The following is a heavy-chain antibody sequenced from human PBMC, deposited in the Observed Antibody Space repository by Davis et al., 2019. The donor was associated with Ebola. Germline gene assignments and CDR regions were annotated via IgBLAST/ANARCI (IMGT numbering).Heavy chain of an antibody. CDR2: IYYSGST. CDR1: GGSISSYY. CDR3: ASLLGGYYYDSSGYYYRAYYFDY. J-gene: IGHJ4*02. D-gene: IGHD3-22*01. Sequence: SETLSLTCTVSGGSISSYYWSWIRQPPGKGLEWIGYIYYSGSTNYNPSLKSRVTISVDTSKSQFSLKLSSVTAADTAVYYCASLLGGYYYDSSGYYYRAYYFDYWGQGTLVTVSS. V-gene: IGHV4-59*01.